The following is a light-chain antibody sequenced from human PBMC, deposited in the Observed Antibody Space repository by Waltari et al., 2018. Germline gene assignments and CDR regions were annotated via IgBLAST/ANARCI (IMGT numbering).Light chain of an antibody. CDR1: HANTRDMT. CDR3: AAWDDSLNGFYV. Sequence: QSVRTQPPSASGTHGHRLTISCSGSHANTRDMTVTCCQHLPGTAPKLLIQSHHQRPSGVPDRFSGSKSGTSASLAISGLQSEDEADYYCAAWDDSLNGFYVFGTGTKVTVL. CDR2: SHH. J-gene: IGLJ1*01. V-gene: IGLV1-44*01.